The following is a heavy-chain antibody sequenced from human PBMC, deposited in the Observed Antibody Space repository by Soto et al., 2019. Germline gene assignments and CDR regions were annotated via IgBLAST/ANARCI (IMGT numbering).Heavy chain of an antibody. CDR3: ATWLRMAGIGNYYYGMDV. CDR1: WVTFTDFG. CDR2: IMPIFGRP. Sequence: GASVKVSCKAPWVTFTDFGFSWGRQAPGQRPERMGGIMPIFGRPDYPQKFRDRVTITADESTSTVFVELRSLTSEDTAVYYCATWLRMAGIGNYYYGMDVWGQGTTVTVSS. J-gene: IGHJ6*02. D-gene: IGHD6-19*01. V-gene: IGHV1-69*13.